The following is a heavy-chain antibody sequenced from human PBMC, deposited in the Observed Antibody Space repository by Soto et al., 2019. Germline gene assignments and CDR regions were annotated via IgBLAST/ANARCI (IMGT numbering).Heavy chain of an antibody. CDR3: ARAQWDYYYGMDV. CDR1: GGTFSSYT. CDR2: IIPILGIA. Sequence: QVQLVQSGAEVKKPGSSVKVSCKASGGTFSSYTISWVRQAPGQGLEWMGRIIPILGIANYAQKFQGRVKITADKSPSTDYMELSSLRSEDTAVYYCARAQWDYYYGMDVWGQGTTVTVSS. V-gene: IGHV1-69*02. D-gene: IGHD1-26*01. J-gene: IGHJ6*02.